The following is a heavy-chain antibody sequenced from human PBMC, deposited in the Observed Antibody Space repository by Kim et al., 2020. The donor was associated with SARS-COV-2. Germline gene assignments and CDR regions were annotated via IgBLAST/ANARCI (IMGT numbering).Heavy chain of an antibody. J-gene: IGHJ3*02. V-gene: IGHV4-4*07. CDR1: GGSISSYY. CDR2: IYTSGST. D-gene: IGHD3-9*01. Sequence: SETLSLTCIVSGGSISSYYWSWIRQPAGKGLELIGRIYTSGSTNYNPSLKSRVTMSVDTSKNQFSLKLSSVTAADTAVYYCARVSQGDYDILTGYPYSAFDIWGQGTMVTVSS. CDR3: ARVSQGDYDILTGYPYSAFDI.